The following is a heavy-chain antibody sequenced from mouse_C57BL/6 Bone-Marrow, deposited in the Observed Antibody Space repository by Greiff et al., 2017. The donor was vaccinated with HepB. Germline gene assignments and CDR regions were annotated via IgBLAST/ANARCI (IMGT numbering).Heavy chain of an antibody. Sequence: EVNVVESGGDLVKPGGSLKLSCAASGFTFSSYGMSWVRQTPDKRLEWVATISSGGSYTYYPDSVKGRFTISRDNAKNTLYLQMSSLKSEDTAMYYCARQGYGSSYDDYWGQGTTLTVSS. V-gene: IGHV5-6*01. J-gene: IGHJ2*01. CDR1: GFTFSSYG. D-gene: IGHD1-1*01. CDR3: ARQGYGSSYDDY. CDR2: ISSGGSYT.